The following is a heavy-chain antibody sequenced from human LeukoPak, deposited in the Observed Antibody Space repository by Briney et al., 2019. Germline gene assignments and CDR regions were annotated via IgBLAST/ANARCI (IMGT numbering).Heavy chain of an antibody. J-gene: IGHJ2*01. CDR1: GFTFSSYA. Sequence: GGSLRLSCAASGFTFSSYAMSWVRQAPGKGLEWVSAISGSGGSTYYADSVKGRFTISRDNSKNTLYLQMNSLRAEDTAVYYCAKDRIVVVPAVRRVELWYFDLWGQGTLVTVSS. D-gene: IGHD2-2*01. CDR3: AKDRIVVVPAVRRVELWYFDL. CDR2: ISGSGGST. V-gene: IGHV3-23*01.